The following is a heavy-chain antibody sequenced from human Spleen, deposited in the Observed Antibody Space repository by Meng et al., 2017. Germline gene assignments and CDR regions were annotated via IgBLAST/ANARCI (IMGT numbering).Heavy chain of an antibody. D-gene: IGHD2-21*01. J-gene: IGHJ5*02. CDR2: ISQGSGRT. V-gene: IGHV4-4*02. CDR1: GDSISSRDW. Sequence: QVQLQAAGPGLVKPSGTLSLTCAVSGDSISSRDWWSWVRQPPGKGLEWIGEISQGSGRTNYNPSLKSRVTISLDKSKNQFSLNVNSVTAADTAVYYCVRNEGYSFGAWGQGTLVTVSS. CDR3: VRNEGYSFGA.